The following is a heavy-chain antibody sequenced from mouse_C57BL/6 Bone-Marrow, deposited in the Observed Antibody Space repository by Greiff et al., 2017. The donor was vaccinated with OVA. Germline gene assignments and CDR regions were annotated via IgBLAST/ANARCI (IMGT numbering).Heavy chain of an antibody. V-gene: IGHV1-52*01. CDR2: IDPSDSET. CDR3: ARKTGTLDY. D-gene: IGHD4-1*01. CDR1: GYTFTSYW. J-gene: IGHJ2*02. Sequence: VQLQQPGAELVRPGSSVTLSCKASGYTFTSYWMHWVKQRPIQGLEWIGNIDPSDSETHYNPKFKDKATLTVDKSSSTAYRQLSRLTAEDSADDYCARKTGTLDYWGQGTSLTVSS.